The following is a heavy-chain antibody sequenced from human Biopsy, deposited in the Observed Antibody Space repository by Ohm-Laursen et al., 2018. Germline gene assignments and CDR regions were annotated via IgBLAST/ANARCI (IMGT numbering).Heavy chain of an antibody. CDR3: ARDSGILNYGNFKYYHYYGMDV. CDR1: GGSISNNNYY. Sequence: PGTLSLTCPVSGGSISNNNYYWGWIRQPPGKGLEWIGHIYYSVMTNYNPSLQSRVSISVDTSRNQVSLTLSSVTAADTAVYYCARDSGILNYGNFKYYHYYGMDVWGQGTTVTVSS. J-gene: IGHJ6*02. D-gene: IGHD4-11*01. CDR2: IYYSVMT. V-gene: IGHV4-61*01.